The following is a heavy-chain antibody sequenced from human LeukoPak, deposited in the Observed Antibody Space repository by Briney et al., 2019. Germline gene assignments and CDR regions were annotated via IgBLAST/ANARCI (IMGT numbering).Heavy chain of an antibody. Sequence: ASETLSLTCTVSGVSISSYHWSWIRQSPGKGLEWIGYIYYSGRTNYNPSLKSRVTISVDTSKNQFSLKLTSVTAADTAVYYCARVVYYDSSGPLNWFDPWGQGTLVTVSS. CDR2: IYYSGRT. D-gene: IGHD3-22*01. V-gene: IGHV4-59*08. J-gene: IGHJ5*02. CDR1: GVSISSYH. CDR3: ARVVYYDSSGPLNWFDP.